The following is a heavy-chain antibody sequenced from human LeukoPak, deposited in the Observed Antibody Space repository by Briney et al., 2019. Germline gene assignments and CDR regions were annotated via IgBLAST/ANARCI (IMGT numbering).Heavy chain of an antibody. CDR3: ASLRGHDAFDI. D-gene: IGHD3-10*01. Sequence: PSETLSLTCTVSGGSISSYFWSWIRQPPGKGLEWIGEINHSGSTNYNPSLKSRVTISVDTSKNQFSLKLSSVTAADTAVYYCASLRGHDAFDIWGQGTMVTVSS. V-gene: IGHV4-34*01. CDR2: INHSGST. J-gene: IGHJ3*02. CDR1: GGSISSYF.